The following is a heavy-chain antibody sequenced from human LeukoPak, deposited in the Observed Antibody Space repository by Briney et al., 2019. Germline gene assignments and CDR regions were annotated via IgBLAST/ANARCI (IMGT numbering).Heavy chain of an antibody. Sequence: GGSLRLSCAASGFTFSSYGMHWVRQAPGKGLEWVAFIRYDGSNKYYADSVKGRFTISRDNSKNTLYLQMNSLRAEDTAVYYCAKIYCSSTSCYWDYYYMDDWGKGTTVTVSS. CDR3: AKIYCSSTSCYWDYYYMDD. CDR1: GFTFSSYG. V-gene: IGHV3-30*02. CDR2: IRYDGSNK. J-gene: IGHJ6*03. D-gene: IGHD2-2*01.